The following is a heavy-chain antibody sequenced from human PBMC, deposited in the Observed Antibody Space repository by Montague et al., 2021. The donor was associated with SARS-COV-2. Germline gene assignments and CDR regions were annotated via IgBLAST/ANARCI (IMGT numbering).Heavy chain of an antibody. CDR1: GGSFSGYY. D-gene: IGHD2-2*01. CDR2: INHSGST. J-gene: IGHJ6*02. V-gene: IGHV4-34*01. CDR3: TREGYQVLCSDYYYYGMDV. Sequence: SETLSLTCAVYGGSFSGYYWSWIRQPPGKGLEWIGEINHSGSTNYNPSLNSRFTISLDTSKNQFSLKLSSVTAADTAVYYCTREGYQVLCSDYYYYGMDVWGQGTTVTVSS.